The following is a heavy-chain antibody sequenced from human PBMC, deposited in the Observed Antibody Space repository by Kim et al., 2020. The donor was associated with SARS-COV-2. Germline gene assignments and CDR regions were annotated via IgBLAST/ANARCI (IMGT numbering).Heavy chain of an antibody. Sequence: SETLSLTCTVSGGSISRYYWSWIRQPPEKGLEWIGYIYYSGSTNYNPSLESRVTISVDTSKNQFSLKLSSVTAADTAVYYCARDQTWNYGMDVWGQGTT. CDR1: GGSISRYY. CDR2: IYYSGST. J-gene: IGHJ6*02. D-gene: IGHD1-1*01. V-gene: IGHV4-59*01. CDR3: ARDQTWNYGMDV.